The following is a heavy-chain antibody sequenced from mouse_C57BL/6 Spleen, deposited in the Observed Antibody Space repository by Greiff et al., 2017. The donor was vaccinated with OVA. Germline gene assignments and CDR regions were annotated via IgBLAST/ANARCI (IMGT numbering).Heavy chain of an antibody. D-gene: IGHD1-1*01. Sequence: DVKLVESGGGLVQPGGSLKLSCAASGFTFSDYYMYWVRQTPEKRLEWVAYISNGGGSTYYPDTVKGRFTISRDNAKNTLYLQMSRLKSEDTAMYYCARNDYYGSSYGYFDVWGTGTTVTVSS. CDR3: ARNDYYGSSYGYFDV. CDR1: GFTFSDYY. V-gene: IGHV5-12*01. CDR2: ISNGGGST. J-gene: IGHJ1*03.